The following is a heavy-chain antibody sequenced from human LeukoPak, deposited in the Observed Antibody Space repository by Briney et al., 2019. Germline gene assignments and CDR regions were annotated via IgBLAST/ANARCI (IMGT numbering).Heavy chain of an antibody. V-gene: IGHV4-39*07. D-gene: IGHD3-3*01. Sequence: SETLSLTCTVSGGSIRSSYYYWGWIRQPPGKGLEWIGSIYDSGSTYYNPSLKSRVTISVDTSKNQFSLKLSSVTAADTAVYYCAREDYDFWSGYSYFDYWGQGTLVTVSS. CDR3: AREDYDFWSGYSYFDY. CDR1: GGSIRSSYYY. J-gene: IGHJ4*02. CDR2: IYDSGST.